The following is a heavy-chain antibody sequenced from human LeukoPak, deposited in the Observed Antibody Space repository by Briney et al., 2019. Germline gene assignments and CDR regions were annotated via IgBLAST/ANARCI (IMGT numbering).Heavy chain of an antibody. CDR1: GFTFNNYA. CDR3: ARDRSGVVSDAFDI. D-gene: IGHD3-3*01. V-gene: IGHV3-23*01. CDR2: ISGDGVSP. J-gene: IGHJ3*02. Sequence: GGSLRLSCAASGFTFNNYALTWVRQTPGKGLECVSAISGDGVSPYYADSVRGRFTISRDNAKYSLYLQMNSLRAEDTAFYYCARDRSGVVSDAFDIWGQGTMVTVSS.